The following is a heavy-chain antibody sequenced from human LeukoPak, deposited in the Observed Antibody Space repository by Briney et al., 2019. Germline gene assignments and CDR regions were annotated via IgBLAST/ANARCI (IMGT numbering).Heavy chain of an antibody. CDR2: FDPEDGET. J-gene: IGHJ6*03. V-gene: IGHV1-24*01. Sequence: ASVKVSCKVSGYTLTELSMHWARQAPGKGLEWMGGFDPEDGETIYAQKFQGRVTMTEDTSTDTAYMELSSLRSEDTAVYYCAVGGIAAAGLYYYYMDVWGKGTTVTVSS. CDR1: GYTLTELS. CDR3: AVGGIAAAGLYYYYMDV. D-gene: IGHD6-13*01.